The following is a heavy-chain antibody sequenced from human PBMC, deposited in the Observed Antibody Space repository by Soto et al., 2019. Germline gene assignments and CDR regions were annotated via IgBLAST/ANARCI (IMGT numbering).Heavy chain of an antibody. D-gene: IGHD6-13*01. J-gene: IGHJ6*03. V-gene: IGHV4-34*01. CDR1: VGSFSGYY. CDR3: ARGKRGRGVMAAAGTRHYYRDV. CDR2: INHSGST. Sequence: PSETLSLTCAVYVGSFSGYYWSWIRQPPGKGLEWIGEINHSGSTNYNPSLKSRVTISVDTSKNQFSLKLSSVTAADTAVYYCARGKRGRGVMAAAGTRHYYRDVWGKGTTVTVSS.